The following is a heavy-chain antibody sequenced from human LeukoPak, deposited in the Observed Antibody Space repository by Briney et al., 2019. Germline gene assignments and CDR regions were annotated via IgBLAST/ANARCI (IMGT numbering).Heavy chain of an antibody. CDR1: GYTFTNYG. CDR2: ISNYDGRT. V-gene: IGHV1-18*01. CDR3: ARAGYSYGPANNWFDP. D-gene: IGHD5-18*01. Sequence: ASVKVSCKASGYTFTNYGISWVRQAPGQGLEWMGWISNYDGRTNYAQNLQGRVTMTTDTSTSTAYMELSSLRSEDTAVYYCARAGYSYGPANNWFDPWGQGTLVTVSS. J-gene: IGHJ5*02.